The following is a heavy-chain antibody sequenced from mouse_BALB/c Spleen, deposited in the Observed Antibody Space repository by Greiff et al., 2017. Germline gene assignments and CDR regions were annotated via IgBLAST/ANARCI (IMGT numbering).Heavy chain of an antibody. Sequence: DVKLQESGTVLARPGASVKMSCKASGYTFTSYWMHWVKQRPGQGLEWIGAIYPGNSDTSYNQKFKGKAKLTAVTSTSTAYMELSSLTNEDSAVYYCTRYRLPTATRAMDYWGQGTSVTVSS. V-gene: IGHV1-5*01. CDR3: TRYRLPTATRAMDY. D-gene: IGHD1-2*01. J-gene: IGHJ4*01. CDR1: GYTFTSYW. CDR2: IYPGNSDT.